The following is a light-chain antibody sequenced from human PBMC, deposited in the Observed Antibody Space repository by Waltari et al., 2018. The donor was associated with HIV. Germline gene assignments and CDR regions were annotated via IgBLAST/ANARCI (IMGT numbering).Light chain of an antibody. CDR3: QQSYSSPYT. CDR1: QDISNH. Sequence: DIQMTQSPSSLSASVGDRVTITCRASQDISNHLAWFQQRPGKAPKLLIYAASSLQSGVPSRFSGSGSGTDFTLSISSLQPEDSATYYCQQSYSSPYTFGQGTNLEIK. CDR2: AAS. J-gene: IGKJ2*01. V-gene: IGKV1-39*01.